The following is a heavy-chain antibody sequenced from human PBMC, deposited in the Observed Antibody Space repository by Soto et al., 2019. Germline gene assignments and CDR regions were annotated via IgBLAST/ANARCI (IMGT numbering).Heavy chain of an antibody. D-gene: IGHD3-9*01. CDR2: IGTAGDT. J-gene: IGHJ4*02. V-gene: IGHV3-13*01. CDR1: GFTVSSNY. CDR3: AKDSKGLFWHSGYDY. Sequence: GGSLRLSCAASGFTVSSNYMSWVRQAPGKGLEWVSVIGTAGDTYYAGSVKGRFTISRGNAKNSFYLQMNSLRAEDTAVYYCAKDSKGLFWHSGYDYWGRGTLVTVSS.